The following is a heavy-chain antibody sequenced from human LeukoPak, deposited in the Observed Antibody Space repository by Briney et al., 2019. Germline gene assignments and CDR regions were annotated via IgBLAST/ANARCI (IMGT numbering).Heavy chain of an antibody. V-gene: IGHV4-34*01. CDR2: INHSGGT. D-gene: IGHD6-6*01. J-gene: IGHJ5*02. CDR3: ARGSIADRLSS. Sequence: PGGSLRLSCAASGFTFSSYSMNWVRQPPGKRLEWIGEINHSGGTSYTPSLKSRLTMSVDTSKNQFSLRLNSVTAADTAVYYCARGSIADRLSSWGQGTLVTVSS. CDR1: GFTFSSYS.